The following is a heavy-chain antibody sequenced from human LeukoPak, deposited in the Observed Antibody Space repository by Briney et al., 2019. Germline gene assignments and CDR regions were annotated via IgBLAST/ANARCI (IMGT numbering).Heavy chain of an antibody. V-gene: IGHV3-21*04. CDR2: ISSSSSYI. CDR1: GFTFSSYS. Sequence: GGSLRLSCAASGFTFSSYSMNWVRQAPGKGLEWVSSISSSSSYIYYADSVKGRFTISRDNSKNTLYLQMNSLRAEDTAVYYCAKGGYYDSSGYSYFDYWGQGTLVTVSS. J-gene: IGHJ4*02. D-gene: IGHD3-22*01. CDR3: AKGGYYDSSGYSYFDY.